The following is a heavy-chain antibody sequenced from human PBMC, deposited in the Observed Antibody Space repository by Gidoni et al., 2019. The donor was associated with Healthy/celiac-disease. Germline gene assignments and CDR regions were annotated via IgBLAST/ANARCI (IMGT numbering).Heavy chain of an antibody. D-gene: IGHD6-6*01. CDR3: AKAPYSSSPGGFL. V-gene: IGHV3-23*01. Sequence: EVQLLESGGGLVQPGGSLRLSCAASGFTFSSYAMGWVRQAPGKGLEWVSAIMGSGGSTYYADSVKGRFTIARDNSKNTLYLQMNSLRAEDTAVYYCAKAPYSSSPGGFLWGQGTLVTVSS. J-gene: IGHJ4*02. CDR1: GFTFSSYA. CDR2: IMGSGGST.